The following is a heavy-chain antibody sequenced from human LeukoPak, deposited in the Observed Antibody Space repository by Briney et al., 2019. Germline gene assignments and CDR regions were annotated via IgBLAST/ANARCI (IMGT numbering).Heavy chain of an antibody. CDR3: ARDEGTRYSNGMDV. D-gene: IGHD3-9*01. V-gene: IGHV4-59*11. CDR1: GGSISSHY. J-gene: IGHJ6*02. Sequence: SETLSPTCTVSGGSISSHYWSWIRQPPGKGLEWIGYVSDSGSTNYNPSLKSRVTISVDTSKNQFSLKLSSVTAADTAVYYCARDEGTRYSNGMDVWGQGTTVTVSS. CDR2: VSDSGST.